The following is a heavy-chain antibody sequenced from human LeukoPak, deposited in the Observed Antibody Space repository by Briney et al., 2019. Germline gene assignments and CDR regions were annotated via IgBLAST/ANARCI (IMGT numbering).Heavy chain of an antibody. D-gene: IGHD3-22*01. CDR3: ARQAVYYDSSGYEGNFDY. Sequence: EALKISFKGSGCSFTSYWISWGRQMPGKGGGGRGRIDPSDSYTNYSPSFQGHVTISADKSISTAYLQWSSLKASDTAMYYCARQAVYYDSSGYEGNFDYWGQGTLVTVSS. CDR2: IDPSDSYT. V-gene: IGHV5-10-1*01. CDR1: GCSFTSYW. J-gene: IGHJ4*02.